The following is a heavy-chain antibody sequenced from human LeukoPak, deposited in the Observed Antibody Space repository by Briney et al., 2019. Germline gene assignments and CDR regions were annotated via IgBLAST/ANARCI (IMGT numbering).Heavy chain of an antibody. CDR2: ISHTGGSP. D-gene: IGHD3-3*01. V-gene: IGHV3-23*01. CDR3: VPRKEWSCYMDV. J-gene: IGHJ6*03. Sequence: GGSLRLSCAASGITFSSYGMSWVRQVPGKGLEWVSSISHTGGSPYYADSVKGRFTVSRDNSKNTLYLQMNSLRAEDTAVYYCVPRKEWSCYMDVWGKGTTVTVSS. CDR1: GITFSSYG.